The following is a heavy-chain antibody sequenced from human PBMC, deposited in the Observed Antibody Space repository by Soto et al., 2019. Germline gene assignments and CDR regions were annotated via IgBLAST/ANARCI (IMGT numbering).Heavy chain of an antibody. V-gene: IGHV3-48*04. Sequence: GGSLRLSCKASGFDFSTYSMNWVRQAPGKGLEWVSYISSSGSTIYYADSVKGRFTISGDNAKNSLYLQMNSLRAEDTAVYYCASGRGYYYDSSGSKLYWGQGTLVTVSS. D-gene: IGHD3-22*01. CDR1: GFDFSTYS. CDR3: ASGRGYYYDSSGSKLY. CDR2: ISSSGSTI. J-gene: IGHJ4*02.